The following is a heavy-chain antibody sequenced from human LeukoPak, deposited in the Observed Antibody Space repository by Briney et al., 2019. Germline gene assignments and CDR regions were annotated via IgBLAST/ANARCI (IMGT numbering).Heavy chain of an antibody. Sequence: ASVKVSCKASGYTFTSYDINWVRQATGQGLEWMGWMNPNSGNTGYAQKFRGRVTMTRNTSISTAYMELSSLRSEGTAVYYCARIGTRYSYGYGRNWFDPWGQGTLVTVSS. J-gene: IGHJ5*02. CDR1: GYTFTSYD. D-gene: IGHD5-18*01. CDR3: ARIGTRYSYGYGRNWFDP. V-gene: IGHV1-8*01. CDR2: MNPNSGNT.